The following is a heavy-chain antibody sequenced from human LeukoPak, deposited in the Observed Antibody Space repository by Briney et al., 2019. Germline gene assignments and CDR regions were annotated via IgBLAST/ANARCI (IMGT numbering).Heavy chain of an antibody. D-gene: IGHD3-22*01. V-gene: IGHV3-21*04. Sequence: PGGSLRLSCAASGFTFSSYSMNWVRQAPGKGLEWVSSISSSSSYIYYADSVKGRFTISRDNAKNSLYLQMNSLRAEDTAVYYCAKDNYYDSSGYFRPFTSFDYWGQGTLVTVSS. J-gene: IGHJ4*02. CDR1: GFTFSSYS. CDR2: ISSSSSYI. CDR3: AKDNYYDSSGYFRPFTSFDY.